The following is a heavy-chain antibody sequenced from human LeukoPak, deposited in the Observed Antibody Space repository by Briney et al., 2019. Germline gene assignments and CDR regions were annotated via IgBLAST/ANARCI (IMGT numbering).Heavy chain of an antibody. CDR3: AKDKGYNSFADY. J-gene: IGHJ4*02. V-gene: IGHV3-30*02. Sequence: AGGSLRLSCAASGFTFSSYGMHWVRQAPGKGLEWVAFIRYDGSNKYYADSVKGRFTISRDNSKNTLYLQMNSLRAEDTAMHYCAKDKGYNSFADYWGQGTLVTVSS. CDR1: GFTFSSYG. CDR2: IRYDGSNK. D-gene: IGHD5-12*01.